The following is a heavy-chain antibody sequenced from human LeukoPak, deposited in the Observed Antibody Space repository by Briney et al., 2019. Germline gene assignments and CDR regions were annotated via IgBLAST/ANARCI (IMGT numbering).Heavy chain of an antibody. D-gene: IGHD5-24*01. CDR2: IYYSGST. CDR1: GGSISSYY. V-gene: IGHV4-59*06. Sequence: SETLSLTCTVSGGSISSYYWSWIRQPPGKGLEWIGYIYYSGSTYYNPSLKSRVTISVDTSKNQLSLQLNSVTPEDTAVYYCARDENWDFDYWGQGTLVTVSS. J-gene: IGHJ4*02. CDR3: ARDENWDFDY.